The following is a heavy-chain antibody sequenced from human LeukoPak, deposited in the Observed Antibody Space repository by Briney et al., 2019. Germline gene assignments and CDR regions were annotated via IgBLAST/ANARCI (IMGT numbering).Heavy chain of an antibody. CDR2: INPSGGST. CDR1: GYTFTSYY. D-gene: IGHD3-10*01. V-gene: IGHV1-46*01. CDR3: ARDREGDYVDY. Sequence: ASVKVSCKASGYTFTSYYMHWVRQAPGQGLEWMGIINPSGGSTSYAQKSQGRVTMTRDTSTSTVYMELSSLRSEDTAVYYCARDREGDYVDYWGQGTLVTVSS. J-gene: IGHJ4*02.